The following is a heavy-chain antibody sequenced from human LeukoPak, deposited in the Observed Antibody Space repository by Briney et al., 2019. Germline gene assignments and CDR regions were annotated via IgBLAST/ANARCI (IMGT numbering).Heavy chain of an antibody. V-gene: IGHV3-23*01. J-gene: IGHJ4*02. D-gene: IGHD2-2*01. CDR1: GFTFSSYA. CDR2: VSGSAGTT. Sequence: PGGSLRLSCAASGFTFSSYAMSWVRRAPGKGLEWVSAVSGSAGTTYYADSVKGRFTISRDNSKNTLYLQMNSLRAEDTALYYCARTPLVRYFDSWGQGTLVTVSS. CDR3: ARTPLVRYFDS.